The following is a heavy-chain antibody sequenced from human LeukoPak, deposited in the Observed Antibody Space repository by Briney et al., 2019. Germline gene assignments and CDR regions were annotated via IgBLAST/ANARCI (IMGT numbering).Heavy chain of an antibody. CDR3: VRGYYYDSSGYWVRAFDI. Sequence: SETLSLTCAVSGGSVSSGGYSWSWIRQPPGKGLEWIGYMYHSGTTHYNPSLKSRVTISVDRSKNQFSLKLSSVTAADTAVYYCVRGYYYDSSGYWVRAFDIWGQGTMVTVSS. CDR1: GGSVSSGGYS. D-gene: IGHD3-22*01. V-gene: IGHV4-30-2*01. J-gene: IGHJ3*02. CDR2: MYHSGTT.